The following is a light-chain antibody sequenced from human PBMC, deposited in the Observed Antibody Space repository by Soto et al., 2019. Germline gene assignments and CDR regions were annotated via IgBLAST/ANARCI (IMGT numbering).Light chain of an antibody. CDR2: DAS. V-gene: IGKV1-5*01. CDR1: QGISSW. CDR3: QQSYSTLWT. Sequence: DIQMTQSPSTLSASVGDRVTITCRASQGISSWLAWYQQKPGKAPKLLIYDASSLESGVPSRFSGSGFGTDFTLTISSLQAEDFATYYCQQSYSTLWTFGQGTKWIS. J-gene: IGKJ1*01.